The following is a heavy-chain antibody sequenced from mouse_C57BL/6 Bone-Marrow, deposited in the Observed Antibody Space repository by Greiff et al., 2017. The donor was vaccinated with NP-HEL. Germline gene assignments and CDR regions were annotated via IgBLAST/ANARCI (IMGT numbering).Heavy chain of an antibody. CDR3: ARYRGNYAWFAY. V-gene: IGHV7-3*01. J-gene: IGHJ3*01. CDR1: GFTFTDYY. CDR2: IRNKANGYTT. Sequence: EVLLVESGGGLVQPGGSLSLSCAASGFTFTDYYMSWVRQPPGKALEWLGFIRNKANGYTTEYSASVKARFTISRDNSQSILYLQMNALRAEDGATYYCARYRGNYAWFAYWGQGTLVTVSA. D-gene: IGHD2-1*01.